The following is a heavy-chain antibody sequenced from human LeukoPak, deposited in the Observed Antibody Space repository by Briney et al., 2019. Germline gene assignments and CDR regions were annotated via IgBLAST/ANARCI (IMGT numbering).Heavy chain of an antibody. J-gene: IGHJ3*02. V-gene: IGHV1-69*05. CDR1: GFSFISYG. CDR3: ARDMASAFDI. Sequence: GGSLRLSCAASGFSFISYGMHWVRQAPGKGLEWVGGIIPIFGTANYAQKFQGRVTITTDESTSTAYMELSSLRSEDTAVYYCARDMASAFDIWGQGTMVTVSS. D-gene: IGHD2-2*01. CDR2: IIPIFGTA.